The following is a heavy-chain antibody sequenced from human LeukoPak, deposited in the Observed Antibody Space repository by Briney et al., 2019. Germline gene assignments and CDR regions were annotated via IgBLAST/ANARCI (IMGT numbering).Heavy chain of an antibody. CDR1: GGSISSGSYY. CDR3: ARVPRYYYGSGSYYNGDY. CDR2: IYTSGST. J-gene: IGHJ4*02. V-gene: IGHV4-61*02. D-gene: IGHD3-10*01. Sequence: SSETLSLTCTVSGGSISSGSYYWSWIRQPAGKGLEWIGRIYTSGSTNYNPSLKSRVTISVDTSKNQFSLKLSSVTAADTAVYYCARVPRYYYGSGSYYNGDYWGQGTLVTVSS.